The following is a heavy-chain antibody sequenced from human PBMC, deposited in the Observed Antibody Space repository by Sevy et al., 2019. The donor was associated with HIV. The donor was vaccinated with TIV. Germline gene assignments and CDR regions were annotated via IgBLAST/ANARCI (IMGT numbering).Heavy chain of an antibody. V-gene: IGHV3-23*01. J-gene: IGHJ4*02. CDR3: AGGDTTMITDLDY. D-gene: IGHD3-16*01. CDR1: GLTLTTTG. Sequence: GRSLRLSCAASGLTLTTTGMSWVRQAPGKGLEWVAGVTSDGTTYYADSVRDRFTVSRDNSKNTLYLQLNSLRADDTAVFYCAGGDTTMITDLDYWGQGTLVTVSS. CDR2: VTSDGTT.